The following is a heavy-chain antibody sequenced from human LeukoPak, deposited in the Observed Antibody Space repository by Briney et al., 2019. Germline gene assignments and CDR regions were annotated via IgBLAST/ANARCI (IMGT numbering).Heavy chain of an antibody. Sequence: GGSLRLSCAASGSTFSSYEMNWVRQAPGKGLEWVSYISSSGSTIYYADSVKGRFTIFRDNAKNSLYLQMNSLRAEDTAVYYCAGGYGSVGYWGQGTLVTVSS. CDR2: ISSSGSTI. CDR1: GSTFSSYE. D-gene: IGHD3-10*01. CDR3: AGGYGSVGY. J-gene: IGHJ4*02. V-gene: IGHV3-48*03.